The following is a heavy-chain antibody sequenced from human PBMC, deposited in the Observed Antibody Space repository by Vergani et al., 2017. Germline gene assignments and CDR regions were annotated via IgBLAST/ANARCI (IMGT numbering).Heavy chain of an antibody. D-gene: IGHD2-21*02. J-gene: IGHJ3*02. V-gene: IGHV1-69*01. CDR1: GGTFSSYA. CDR3: ARLAPYCGGDCEEAFDI. Sequence: QVQLVQSGAEVKKPGSSVKVSCKASGGTFSSYAISWVRQAPGQGLEWMGGIIPIFGTANYAQKFQGRVTITADESTSTAYMELSSLRSEDTAVYYCARLAPYCGGDCEEAFDIWGQGTMVTVSS. CDR2: IIPIFGTA.